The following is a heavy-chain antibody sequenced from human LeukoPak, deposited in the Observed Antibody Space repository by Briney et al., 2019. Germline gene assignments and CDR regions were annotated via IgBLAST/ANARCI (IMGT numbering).Heavy chain of an antibody. CDR3: ARQDIVVVPAAISPFDY. CDR2: IYTSGST. V-gene: IGHV4-4*07. D-gene: IGHD2-2*02. CDR1: GGSISSYY. J-gene: IGHJ4*02. Sequence: PSETLSLTCTVSGGSISSYYWSWIRQPAGKGLEWIGRIYTSGSTNYSPSLKSRVTMSVDTSKNQFSLKLSSVTAADTAVYYCARQDIVVVPAAISPFDYWGQGTLVTVSS.